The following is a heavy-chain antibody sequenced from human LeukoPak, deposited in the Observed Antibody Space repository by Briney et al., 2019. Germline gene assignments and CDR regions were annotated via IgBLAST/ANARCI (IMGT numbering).Heavy chain of an antibody. CDR2: ISSSSSYI. Sequence: GGSLRLSCAASGFTFSSYSMNWVRQAPGKGLEWVSSISSSSSYIYYADSVKGRFTISRDNAKNSLYLQMNSLRAEDTALYYCARVGRYDILTGYPYYFDYWGQGTLVTVSS. J-gene: IGHJ4*02. CDR3: ARVGRYDILTGYPYYFDY. CDR1: GFTFSSYS. V-gene: IGHV3-21*04. D-gene: IGHD3-9*01.